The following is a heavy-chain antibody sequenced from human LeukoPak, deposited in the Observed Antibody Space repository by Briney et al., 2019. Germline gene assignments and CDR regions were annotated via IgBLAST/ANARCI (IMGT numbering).Heavy chain of an antibody. CDR1: GFTVSSDS. V-gene: IGHV3-7*01. J-gene: IGHJ4*02. D-gene: IGHD1-14*01. CDR2: IKQDGSEK. Sequence: LPGGSLRLSCTVSGFTVSSDSMSWVRQAPGKGLEWVANIKQDGSEKYYVDSVKGRFTISRDNAKNSLYLQMNSLRAEDTAVYYCAREGQPPYYFDYWGQGTLVTVSS. CDR3: AREGQPPYYFDY.